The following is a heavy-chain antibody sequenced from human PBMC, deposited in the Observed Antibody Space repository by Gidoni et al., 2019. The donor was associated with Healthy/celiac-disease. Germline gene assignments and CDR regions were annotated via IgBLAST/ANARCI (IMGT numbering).Heavy chain of an antibody. CDR2: IKSKTDGGPT. J-gene: IGHJ4*02. CDR3: TTGPY. V-gene: IGHV3-15*01. CDR1: GFTFGNAW. Sequence: EVQLVESGGGLVKTGGSLRLSGAASGFTFGNAWMSWVRQAPGTGLEWVGRIKSKTDGGPTDYSAPVIGRFTISRDDSKTTLYLQMNSLKTEDTAVYYCTTGPYWGQGTLVTVSS.